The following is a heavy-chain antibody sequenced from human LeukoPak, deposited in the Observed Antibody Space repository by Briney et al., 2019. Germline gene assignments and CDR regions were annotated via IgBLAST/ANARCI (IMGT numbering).Heavy chain of an antibody. Sequence: SETLSLTCTVSGGSISSSSYYWGWIRQPPGKGLEWIGSIYYSGSTYYNPSLKSRVTISVDTSKNQFSLKLSSVTAADTAVYYCARELATVTPIDYWGQGTLVTVSS. CDR1: GGSISSSSYY. CDR3: ARELATVTPIDY. V-gene: IGHV4-39*07. D-gene: IGHD4-17*01. CDR2: IYYSGST. J-gene: IGHJ4*02.